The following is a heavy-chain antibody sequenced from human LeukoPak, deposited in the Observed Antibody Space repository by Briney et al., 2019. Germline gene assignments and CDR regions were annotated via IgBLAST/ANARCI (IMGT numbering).Heavy chain of an antibody. D-gene: IGHD6-19*01. J-gene: IGHJ4*02. Sequence: PSETLPLTCTVSGGSISSYYWSWIRQPPGKGLERIGYIYYTGSTNYNPSLKSRVSISVDTSKNQFSLKLTSVTATDTAVYYCAGEAYRSAWYFDYWGRGTLVTVSS. CDR1: GGSISSYY. V-gene: IGHV4-59*01. CDR3: AGEAYRSAWYFDY. CDR2: IYYTGST.